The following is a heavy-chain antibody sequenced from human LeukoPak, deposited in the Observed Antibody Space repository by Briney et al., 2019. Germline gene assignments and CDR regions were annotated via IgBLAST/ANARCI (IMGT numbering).Heavy chain of an antibody. CDR3: AGRVTGYSSGYVY. Sequence: GGSLRLSCAASGLTFSSHWMHWVRQAPGKGLVWVSRITNDGSSTTYAGSVKGRFTISRDNSENTVYLQMNNLRAEDTAVYYCAGRVTGYSSGYVYWGQGTLVTVSS. CDR2: ITNDGSST. CDR1: GLTFSSHW. J-gene: IGHJ4*02. V-gene: IGHV3-74*01. D-gene: IGHD5-18*01.